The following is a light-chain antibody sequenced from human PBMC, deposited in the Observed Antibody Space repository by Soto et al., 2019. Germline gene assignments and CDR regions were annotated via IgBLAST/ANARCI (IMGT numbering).Light chain of an antibody. J-gene: IGLJ1*01. Sequence: QSALTQPPSAAGSPGQSVTISCTGTKSDIGVYDFVSWYQHHPGKAPRLIIYEVVQRPSGVPDRFSGSKSGNTASLTVSGLQSADEADYFCKAYAGSNTYVFGSESKGTDL. CDR1: KSDIGVYDF. CDR2: EVV. V-gene: IGLV2-8*01. CDR3: KAYAGSNTYV.